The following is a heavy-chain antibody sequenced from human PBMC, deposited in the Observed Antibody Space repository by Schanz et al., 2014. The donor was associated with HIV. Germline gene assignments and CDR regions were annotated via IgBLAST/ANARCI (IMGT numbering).Heavy chain of an antibody. CDR3: ARTYTGDWSTGAD. Sequence: QVQLVQSGAEVKKTGSSVKVACKASGGTSSIYAISWVRQAPGQGLEWMGGIIPLSGTPFYAQKFQGRVAITADKSTSTVYMDLSSLRSEDTAVYYCARTYTGDWSTGADWGQGTLVTVSS. D-gene: IGHD2-21*02. V-gene: IGHV1-69*06. CDR2: IIPLSGTP. CDR1: GGTSSIYA. J-gene: IGHJ4*02.